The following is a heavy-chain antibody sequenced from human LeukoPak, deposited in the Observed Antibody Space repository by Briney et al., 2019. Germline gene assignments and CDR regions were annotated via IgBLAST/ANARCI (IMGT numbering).Heavy chain of an antibody. D-gene: IGHD3-10*02. Sequence: GGSLRLSCAASGFTFDDYGMSWVRQAPGKGLEWVALISYDGSNKYYADSVKGRFTISRDNSKNTLYLQMNSLSAEDTAVYYCAKFFTGEYVRAFDIWGQGTMVTVSS. J-gene: IGHJ3*02. CDR1: GFTFDDYG. CDR3: AKFFTGEYVRAFDI. CDR2: ISYDGSNK. V-gene: IGHV3-30*18.